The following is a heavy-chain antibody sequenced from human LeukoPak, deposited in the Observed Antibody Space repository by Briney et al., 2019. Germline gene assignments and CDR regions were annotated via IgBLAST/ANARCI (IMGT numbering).Heavy chain of an antibody. D-gene: IGHD2-15*01. V-gene: IGHV3-7*03. J-gene: IGHJ6*02. CDR3: AREGVATNRRYYSCGMDV. CDR1: RFTSSSFW. CDR2: INKDGSEK. Sequence: QPGGSLRLSCAASRFTSSSFWMSWVRKAPGKGLEWVANINKDGSEKFYGDSAKGRFTISRDNAKNSLYLQMNSLRAEDTAVYYCAREGVATNRRYYSCGMDVWGQGTTVSVSS.